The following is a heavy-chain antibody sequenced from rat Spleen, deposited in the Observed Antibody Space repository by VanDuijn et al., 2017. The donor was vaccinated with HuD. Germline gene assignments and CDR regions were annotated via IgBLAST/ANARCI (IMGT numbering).Heavy chain of an antibody. D-gene: IGHD1-1*01. CDR3: ARGGLQCDY. CDR2: IGSNGVT. CDR1: GFSLSNYG. Sequence: QVQLKESGPGLVKPSLTLSLTCTVSGFSLSNYGVFWVRQPPGKGLEWMGVIGSNGVTDYHSAIKSRLSISRDTSKSQVFLKMSSLQSEDTAIYFCARGGLQCDYWGQGVMVTVSS. J-gene: IGHJ2*01. V-gene: IGHV2-13*01.